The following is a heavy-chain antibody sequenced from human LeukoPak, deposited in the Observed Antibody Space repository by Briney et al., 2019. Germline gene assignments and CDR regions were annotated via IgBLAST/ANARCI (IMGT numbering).Heavy chain of an antibody. D-gene: IGHD3-9*01. CDR2: MNPNSGNT. J-gene: IGHJ4*02. CDR3: AKYKSGDYFDSGKRYYFDQ. Sequence: ASVKVSCKASGYTFTSYDINWVRRATGQGLEWMGWMNPNSGNTGQAQKFQGRITMTRNTSISTAYMELSSLRPEDTAVYYCAKYKSGDYFDSGKRYYFDQWGQGTPVTVSS. CDR1: GYTFTSYD. V-gene: IGHV1-8*01.